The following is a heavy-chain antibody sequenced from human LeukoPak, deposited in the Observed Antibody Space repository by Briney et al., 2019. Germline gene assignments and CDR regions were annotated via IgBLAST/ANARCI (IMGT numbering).Heavy chain of an antibody. V-gene: IGHV3-7*01. CDR2: IKQDGSEK. Sequence: GGSLRLSCVASGFTLSRYWMSWVRQAPGKGLEWVANIKQDGSEKYYVDSVKGRFTISRDNAKDSLYLQMDSLRAEDTAIYYCARVVAVSSSGYYNDAFDIWGQGTMVTVSS. J-gene: IGHJ3*02. CDR1: GFTLSRYW. CDR3: ARVVAVSSSGYYNDAFDI. D-gene: IGHD3-22*01.